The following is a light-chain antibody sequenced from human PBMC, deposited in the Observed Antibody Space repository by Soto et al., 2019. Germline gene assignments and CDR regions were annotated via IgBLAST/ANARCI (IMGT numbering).Light chain of an antibody. CDR3: QTWVTGIHI. J-gene: IGLJ2*01. V-gene: IGLV4-69*01. CDR1: SGHSNYA. Sequence: QPVLTQSPSASASLGASVKLTCTLSSGHSNYAIAWHQQQPEKGPRFLMKLNSDGSHSKGDGIPDRFSGSSSGAERYLTIAALQSEDEADYYWQTWVTGIHIFGGGTKLTVL. CDR2: LNSDGSH.